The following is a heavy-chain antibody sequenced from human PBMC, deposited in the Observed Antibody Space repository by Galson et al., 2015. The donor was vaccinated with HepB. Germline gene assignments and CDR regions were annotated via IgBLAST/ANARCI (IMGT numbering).Heavy chain of an antibody. V-gene: IGHV3-66*01. CDR2: IYSGGST. CDR1: GFTVSSNY. D-gene: IGHD6-19*01. J-gene: IGHJ6*02. CDR3: ARAILSLRIAVAGPVYGMDV. Sequence: SLRLSCAASGFTVSSNYMSWVRQAPGKGLEWVSVIYSGGSTYYADSAKGRFTIYRDKSKNTLYLQMNSLRAEDTAVYYCARAILSLRIAVAGPVYGMDVWGQGTTVTVSS.